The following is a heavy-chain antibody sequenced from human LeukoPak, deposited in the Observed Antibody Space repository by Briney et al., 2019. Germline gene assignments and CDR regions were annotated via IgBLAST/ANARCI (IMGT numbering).Heavy chain of an antibody. CDR1: GYTLTELS. Sequence: ASVKVSCKVSGYTLTELSMHWVRQAPGKGLEWMGGFDPEDGETIYAQKFQGRVTMTEDTSTDTAYMELSSLRSEDTAVYYCATSVMVRGASRFDPWGQGTLVTVSS. V-gene: IGHV1-24*01. CDR3: ATSVMVRGASRFDP. D-gene: IGHD3-10*01. J-gene: IGHJ5*02. CDR2: FDPEDGET.